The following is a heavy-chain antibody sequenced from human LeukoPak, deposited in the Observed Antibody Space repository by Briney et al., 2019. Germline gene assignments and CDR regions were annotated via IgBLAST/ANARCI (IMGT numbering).Heavy chain of an antibody. CDR1: GFTVSSNY. CDR3: ASSTYYDFWSGPPNWFDP. D-gene: IGHD3-3*01. CDR2: IYCGGST. V-gene: IGHV3-53*05. Sequence: GGSLRLSCAASGFTVSSNYMSWVRQAPGKGLEGVSVIYCGGSTYYPDSVKGRFTISRDDSKNTLYLQMNSLRAEDTAVYDCASSTYYDFWSGPPNWFDPSGQGTLVTVSS. J-gene: IGHJ5*02.